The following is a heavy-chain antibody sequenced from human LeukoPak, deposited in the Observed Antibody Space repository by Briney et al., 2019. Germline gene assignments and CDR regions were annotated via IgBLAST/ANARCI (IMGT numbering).Heavy chain of an antibody. D-gene: IGHD1-26*01. Sequence: PGGSLRLSCAASGFTFDDYGMSWVRQAPGKGLEWVSGINWSGGSTGYADSVKGRFTISRDNAKNSLYLQMNSLRAEDTALYYCARDEGLGATFNYWGQGTLVTVSS. V-gene: IGHV3-20*04. J-gene: IGHJ4*02. CDR1: GFTFDDYG. CDR3: ARDEGLGATFNY. CDR2: INWSGGST.